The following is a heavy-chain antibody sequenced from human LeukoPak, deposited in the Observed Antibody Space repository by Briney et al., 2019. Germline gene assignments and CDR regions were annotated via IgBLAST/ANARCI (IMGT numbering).Heavy chain of an antibody. CDR1: GFTFSGYA. CDR2: MSVGTDST. V-gene: IGHV3-23*01. D-gene: IGHD3-22*01. J-gene: IGHJ4*02. CDR3: AKSRDSRALFDY. Sequence: GGSLRLSCVASGFTFSGYAMSWVRQSPGKGLEWVSMSVGTDSTYYADSVKGRLTISRDNSKNTLYLEMNSLGAEDTAVYYCAKSRDSRALFDYWGQGTLVTVSS.